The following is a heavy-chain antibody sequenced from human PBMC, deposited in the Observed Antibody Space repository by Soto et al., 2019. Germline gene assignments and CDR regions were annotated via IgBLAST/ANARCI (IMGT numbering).Heavy chain of an antibody. CDR1: GFTFSLSA. CDR2: LSGGGSTT. CDR3: AKGPEYDILTGCDY. D-gene: IGHD3-9*01. J-gene: IGHJ4*02. V-gene: IGHV3-23*01. Sequence: EVQLLESGGGFVQPGESLRLSCAASGFTFSLSAMSWVRQAPGRGLDWVSSLSGGGSTTDYADSVKGRFTISRDNSKNTVHWQMISLRAEDTAVYYCAKGPEYDILTGCDYWGQGALVTVSS.